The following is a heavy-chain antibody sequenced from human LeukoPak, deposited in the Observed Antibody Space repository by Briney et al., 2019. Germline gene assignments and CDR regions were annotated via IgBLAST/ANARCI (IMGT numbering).Heavy chain of an antibody. V-gene: IGHV1-18*04. Sequence: ASVKVSCKASGYTFTGYYMHWVRQAPGQRLEWMGWISAYNGNTNYAQKLQGRVTMTTDTSTSTAYMELRSLRSDDTAVYYCARGAEIIGLTDFDYWGQGTLVTVSS. J-gene: IGHJ4*02. D-gene: IGHD5-24*01. CDR2: ISAYNGNT. CDR1: GYTFTGYY. CDR3: ARGAEIIGLTDFDY.